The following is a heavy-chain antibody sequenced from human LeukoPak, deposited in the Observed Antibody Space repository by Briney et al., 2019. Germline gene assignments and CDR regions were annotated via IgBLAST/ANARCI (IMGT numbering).Heavy chain of an antibody. CDR2: ISGSGGST. CDR1: GFTFSSYS. Sequence: GGSLRLSCAASGFTFSSYSMNWVRQAPGKGLEWVSAISGSGGSTYYADSVKGRFTISRDNSKNTLYLQINSLRAEDTAVYYCAKDRVYLREFDYWGQGTLVTVSS. V-gene: IGHV3-23*01. D-gene: IGHD5/OR15-5a*01. CDR3: AKDRVYLREFDY. J-gene: IGHJ4*02.